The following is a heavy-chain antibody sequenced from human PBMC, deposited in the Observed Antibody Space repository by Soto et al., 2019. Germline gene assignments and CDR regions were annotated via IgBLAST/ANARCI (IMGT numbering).Heavy chain of an antibody. CDR3: AKDYYYGSGSYYTVTYFDY. V-gene: IGHV3-23*01. J-gene: IGHJ4*02. Sequence: GGSLRLSCAASGFTFSSYAMSWVRQAPGKGLDWVSAISGSGGSTYYADSVKGRFTISRDNSKNTLYLQMNSLRAEDTAVYYCAKDYYYGSGSYYTVTYFDYWGQGTLVTVSP. CDR2: ISGSGGST. D-gene: IGHD3-10*01. CDR1: GFTFSSYA.